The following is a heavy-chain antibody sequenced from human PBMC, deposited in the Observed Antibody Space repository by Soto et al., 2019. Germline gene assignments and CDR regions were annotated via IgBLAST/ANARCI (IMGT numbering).Heavy chain of an antibody. J-gene: IGHJ4*02. V-gene: IGHV3-30*18. CDR3: AKDWGRYCISTSCYGGGDY. CDR1: GFTFSSYG. D-gene: IGHD2-2*01. Sequence: QVQLVESGGGVVQPGRSLRLSCAASGFTFSSYGMHWVRQAPGKGLEWVAVISYDGSNKYYADSVKGRFTISRDNSKNTLYLQMNSLRAEDTAGYYCAKDWGRYCISTSCYGGGDYWGQGTLVTVSS. CDR2: ISYDGSNK.